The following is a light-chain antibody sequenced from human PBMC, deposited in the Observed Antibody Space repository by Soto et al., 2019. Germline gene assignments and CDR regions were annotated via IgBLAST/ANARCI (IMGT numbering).Light chain of an antibody. CDR2: AAS. Sequence: DIQMTQSPSSLSASIGDRVTITCRASQSISNSLNWYQQKPGKAPNLLIYAASNLQSGVPSRFSGSGSGTDFTLTISSQQPEDFATYYCQQSYSTPRTFGQGTKLEIK. CDR1: QSISNS. CDR3: QQSYSTPRT. J-gene: IGKJ2*01. V-gene: IGKV1-39*01.